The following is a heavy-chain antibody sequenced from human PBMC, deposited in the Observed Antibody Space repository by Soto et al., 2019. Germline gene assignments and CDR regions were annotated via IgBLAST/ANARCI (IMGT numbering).Heavy chain of an antibody. CDR2: IIPIFGTA. V-gene: IGHV1-69*13. CDR1: GGTFSSYA. J-gene: IGHJ6*02. Sequence: SVKVSCKASGGTFSSYAISWVRQAPGQGLEWMGGIIPIFGTANYAQKFQGRVTITADESTSTAYMELSSLRSEDTAVYYCARGAYYDFWSGYYRDYYYYGMDVWGQGITVTV. CDR3: ARGAYYDFWSGYYRDYYYYGMDV. D-gene: IGHD3-3*01.